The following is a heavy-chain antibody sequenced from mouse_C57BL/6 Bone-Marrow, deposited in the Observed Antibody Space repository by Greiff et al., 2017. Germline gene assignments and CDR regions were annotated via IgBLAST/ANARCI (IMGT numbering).Heavy chain of an antibody. Sequence: QVQLKESDAELVKPGASVKISCKVSVYTFTDHTIHWMKQRPEQGLEWIGYIYPRDGSTKYNEKFKGKATLTADKSSSTAYMQLNSLTSEDSAVYFCARRADDGYYVWYFDVWGTGTTVTVSS. CDR2: IYPRDGST. J-gene: IGHJ1*03. V-gene: IGHV1-78*01. D-gene: IGHD2-3*01. CDR3: ARRADDGYYVWYFDV. CDR1: VYTFTDHT.